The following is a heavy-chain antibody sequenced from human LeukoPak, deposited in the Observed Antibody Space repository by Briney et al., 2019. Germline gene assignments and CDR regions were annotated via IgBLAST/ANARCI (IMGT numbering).Heavy chain of an antibody. CDR1: GYTFTSYY. V-gene: IGHV1-46*01. J-gene: IGHJ4*02. Sequence: ASVKVSCKASGYTFTSYYMHWVRQAPGQGLEWMGIINPSGGSTSYAQKFQGRVTMTRDMSTSTVYMELSSLRSEDTAVYYCARGSSYYYDSSGYSLFDYWGQGTLVTVSS. D-gene: IGHD3-22*01. CDR2: INPSGGST. CDR3: ARGSSYYYDSSGYSLFDY.